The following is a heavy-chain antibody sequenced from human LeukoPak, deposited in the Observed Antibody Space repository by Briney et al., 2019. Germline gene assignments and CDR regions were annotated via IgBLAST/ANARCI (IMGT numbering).Heavy chain of an antibody. D-gene: IGHD2-21*01. V-gene: IGHV3-48*04. Sequence: GGSPILSCAASRFTFSSYSMNWVRQAPGKGLEWLSHINGRGGIINYADSVKGRFTISRDNARNSLDLHMSSLGAEDTAVYYCAREGDGSRYYFDYWGQGILVTVSS. CDR3: AREGDGSRYYFDY. CDR1: RFTFSSYS. CDR2: INGRGGII. J-gene: IGHJ4*02.